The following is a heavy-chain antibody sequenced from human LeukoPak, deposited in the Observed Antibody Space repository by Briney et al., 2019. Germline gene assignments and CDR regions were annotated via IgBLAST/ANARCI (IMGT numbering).Heavy chain of an antibody. CDR1: GFTFSGYA. D-gene: IGHD4-11*01. CDR3: AKDMGPVTAFNWFDP. J-gene: IGHJ5*02. CDR2: ISGSGGST. Sequence: GGSLRLSCAASGFTFSGYAMSWVRQAPGKGLEWVSAISGSGGSTYYADSVKGRFTISRDNSKNTLYLQMNSLRAEDTAVYYCAKDMGPVTAFNWFDPWGQGTLVTVSS. V-gene: IGHV3-23*01.